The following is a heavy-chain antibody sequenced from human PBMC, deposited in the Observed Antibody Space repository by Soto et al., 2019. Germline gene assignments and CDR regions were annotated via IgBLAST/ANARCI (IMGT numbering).Heavy chain of an antibody. CDR1: GFTFSSYG. D-gene: IGHD3-16*01. J-gene: IGHJ6*03. CDR2: ISYDGSNK. Sequence: GGSLRLSCAASGFTFSSYGMHWVRQAPGKGLEWVAVISYDGSNKYYADSVKGRFTISRDNSKNTLYLQMNSLRAEDTAVYYCAKDGPPALYGLRGGGGGYYYYYMDVWGKGTTVTVSS. V-gene: IGHV3-30*18. CDR3: AKDGPPALYGLRGGGGGYYYYYMDV.